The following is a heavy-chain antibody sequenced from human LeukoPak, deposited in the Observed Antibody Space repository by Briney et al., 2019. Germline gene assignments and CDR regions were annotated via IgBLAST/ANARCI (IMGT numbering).Heavy chain of an antibody. J-gene: IGHJ4*02. CDR3: ARADSKDY. CDR2: INPDSGDT. CDR1: GYTFTGYY. Sequence: ASVKVSCKASGYTFTGYYIHWVRQAPGQGLEWMGRINPDSGDTNYAQKFQGMVSMTRDTSITTAYMELSRLRSDDTAVYYCARADSKDYWGQGTLVTVSS. V-gene: IGHV1-2*06. D-gene: IGHD3-22*01.